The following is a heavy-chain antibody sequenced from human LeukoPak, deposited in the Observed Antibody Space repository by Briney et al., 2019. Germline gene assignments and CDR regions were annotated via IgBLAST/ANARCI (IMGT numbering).Heavy chain of an antibody. CDR3: ASGEYNYGFPPFDY. Sequence: KTSETPSLTCTVSGGSISSSTYYWDWIRQPPGKGLEWIGSISYSGSTYYNSSLESRVTISVDTSKNHFSLKLRSVTAADTAVYYCASGEYNYGFPPFDYWGQGTLVTVSS. D-gene: IGHD5-18*01. CDR1: GGSISSSTYY. J-gene: IGHJ4*02. CDR2: ISYSGST. V-gene: IGHV4-39*02.